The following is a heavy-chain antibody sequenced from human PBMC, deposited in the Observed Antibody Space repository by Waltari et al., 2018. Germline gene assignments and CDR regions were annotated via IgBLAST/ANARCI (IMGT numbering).Heavy chain of an antibody. D-gene: IGHD1-20*01. Sequence: QVQPVQSGGGVVQPGGSLRLSCEASILGYTMHWVRQAPGGGLGWVALISDDGGQKYYADSVKGRFTISRDNSKQTLFLQMNTLRTEDTAVYFCVREKATYKWNSFDQWGQGTLVTVSS. CDR1: ILGYT. J-gene: IGHJ4*02. CDR2: ISDDGGQK. V-gene: IGHV3-30-3*01. CDR3: VREKATYKWNSFDQ.